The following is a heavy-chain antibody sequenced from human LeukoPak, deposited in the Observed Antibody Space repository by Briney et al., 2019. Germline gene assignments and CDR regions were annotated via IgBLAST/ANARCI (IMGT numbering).Heavy chain of an antibody. V-gene: IGHV4-59*12. CDR3: ARVLGAAAGNWFDP. CDR2: IYYSGST. Sequence: PSETLSLTCTVSGGSISDYYWSWIRQPPGKGLEWIGCIYYSGSTNYNPSLKSRVTISLDTSKNQFSLKLSSVTAADTAVYYCARVLGAAAGNWFDPWGQGTLVTVSS. J-gene: IGHJ5*02. D-gene: IGHD6-13*01. CDR1: GGSISDYY.